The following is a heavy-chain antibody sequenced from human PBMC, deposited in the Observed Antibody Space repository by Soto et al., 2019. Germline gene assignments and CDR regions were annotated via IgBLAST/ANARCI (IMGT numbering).Heavy chain of an antibody. Sequence: ASVKVSCKASGYTFTGYYMHWVRQAPGQGLEWMGWINPNSGGTNYAQKFQGWVTMTRDTSISTAYMELSRLRSDDTAVYYCAREGGVVVTIDSKRGYNCGMDVWGQGXTVTVSS. CDR2: INPNSGGT. CDR1: GYTFTGYY. D-gene: IGHD3-22*01. V-gene: IGHV1-2*04. J-gene: IGHJ6*02. CDR3: AREGGVVVTIDSKRGYNCGMDV.